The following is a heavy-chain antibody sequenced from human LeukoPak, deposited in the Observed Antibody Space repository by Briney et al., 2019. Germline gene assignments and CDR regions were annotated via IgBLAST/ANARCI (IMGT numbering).Heavy chain of an antibody. V-gene: IGHV3-23*01. J-gene: IGHJ6*04. CDR1: GFTFNHYG. Sequence: GGTLRLSCAASGFTFNHYGLSWVRQAPGKGLEWVSSISGTGGSTYYAESVKGRFTISRDNSKNTLFLQMNSLRAEDTAVYYCAELGITMIGGVWGKGTTVTISS. CDR3: AELGITMIGGV. D-gene: IGHD3-10*02. CDR2: ISGTGGST.